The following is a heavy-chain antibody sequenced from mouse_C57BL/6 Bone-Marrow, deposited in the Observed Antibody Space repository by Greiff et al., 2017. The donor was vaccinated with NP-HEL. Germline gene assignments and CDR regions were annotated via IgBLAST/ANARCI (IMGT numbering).Heavy chain of an antibody. Sequence: VQLQQSGPELVKPGASVKISCKASGYTFTDYYMNWVKQSHGKSLEWIGDINPNNGGTSYNQKFKGKATLTVDKSSSTAYMELRSLTSEDSSVYYCAKYSNWAYWGQGTLVTVSA. CDR3: AKYSNWAY. CDR2: INPNNGGT. J-gene: IGHJ3*01. CDR1: GYTFTDYY. D-gene: IGHD2-5*01. V-gene: IGHV1-26*01.